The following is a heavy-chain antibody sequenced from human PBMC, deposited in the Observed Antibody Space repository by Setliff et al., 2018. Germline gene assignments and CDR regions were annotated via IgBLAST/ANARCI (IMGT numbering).Heavy chain of an antibody. CDR1: GFTFSNYW. Sequence: PGGSLRLSCAASGFTFSNYWMHWVRQAPGKGLVWVSRITTDGSSTSYADSVKGRFTISRDNAKNTLYLQMNSLRAEDTAVYYCARGRGVDTAIVYFDYWGQGTLV. V-gene: IGHV3-74*01. CDR3: ARGRGVDTAIVYFDY. CDR2: ITTDGSST. J-gene: IGHJ4*02. D-gene: IGHD5-18*01.